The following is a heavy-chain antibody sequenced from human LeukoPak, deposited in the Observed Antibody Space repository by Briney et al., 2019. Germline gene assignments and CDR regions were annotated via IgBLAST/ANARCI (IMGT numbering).Heavy chain of an antibody. CDR3: PRRIGSSRSLDF. CDR1: GYNFNSYW. Sequence: GESLKISCKGSGYNFNSYWIGWVRQMPGKGLEWMGIIYPGDSDTSYSPSFQGQVTISANKSISTAYLQWSTLKASDTAMYFCPRRIGSSRSLDFWGQGTLVTVSS. V-gene: IGHV5-51*01. J-gene: IGHJ4*02. D-gene: IGHD1-26*01. CDR2: IYPGDSDT.